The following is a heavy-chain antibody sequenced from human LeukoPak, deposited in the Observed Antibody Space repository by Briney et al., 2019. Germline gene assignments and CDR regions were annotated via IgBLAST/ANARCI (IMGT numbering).Heavy chain of an antibody. J-gene: IGHJ3*02. D-gene: IGHD5-24*01. CDR3: ARADFRDGAFDI. V-gene: IGHV4-39*07. Sequence: SETLSLTCTVSGGSISPYYWSWIRQPPGKGLEWIGSIYYSGSTYYNPSLKSRVTISVDTSKNQFSLKLSSVTAADTAVYYCARADFRDGAFDIWGQGTMVTVSS. CDR2: IYYSGST. CDR1: GGSISPYY.